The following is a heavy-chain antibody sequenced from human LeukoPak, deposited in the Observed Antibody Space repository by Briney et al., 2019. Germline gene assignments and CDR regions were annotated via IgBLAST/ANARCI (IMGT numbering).Heavy chain of an antibody. J-gene: IGHJ3*02. D-gene: IGHD3-10*01. CDR3: ARPHPTITMVRGVMGLGAFDI. Sequence: PSETLSLTCTVSGGSISSYYWSWIRQPPGKGLEWIGYIYYSGSTYYNPSLKSRVTISVDTSKNQFSLKLSSVTAADTAVYYCARPHPTITMVRGVMGLGAFDIWGQGTMVTVSS. V-gene: IGHV4-59*08. CDR1: GGSISSYY. CDR2: IYYSGST.